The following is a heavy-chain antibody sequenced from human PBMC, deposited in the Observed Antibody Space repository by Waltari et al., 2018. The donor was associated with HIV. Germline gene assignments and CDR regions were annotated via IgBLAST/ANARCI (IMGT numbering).Heavy chain of an antibody. CDR2: ISFDGSNK. J-gene: IGHJ5*02. V-gene: IGHV3-30-3*01. CDR3: VRDRSLKT. D-gene: IGHD3-16*02. CDR1: GFTFSKYA. Sequence: GGGVVQPGRSLRLFCAASGFTFSKYAMHWVRQAPGKGLEWVAVISFDGSNKYYADSVKGRLTISRDNSKNTLHLQMNSLRAEDTAVYYCVRDRSLKTWGQGTLVTVSS.